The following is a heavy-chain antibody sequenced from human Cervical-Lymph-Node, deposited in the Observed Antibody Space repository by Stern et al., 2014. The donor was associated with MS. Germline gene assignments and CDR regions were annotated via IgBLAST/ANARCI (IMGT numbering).Heavy chain of an antibody. J-gene: IGHJ3*02. Sequence: QVQLLESGAEVKKPGSSVKVSCKASGGTFSSYTINWVRQAPGQGLEWMGRIIPILGIANYAQKFQGRVTITADKSTSTAYMELSSLRSEDTAVYYCARDGDYVAALDIWGQGTMVTVSS. D-gene: IGHD4-17*01. CDR3: ARDGDYVAALDI. V-gene: IGHV1-69*09. CDR2: IIPILGIA. CDR1: GGTFSSYT.